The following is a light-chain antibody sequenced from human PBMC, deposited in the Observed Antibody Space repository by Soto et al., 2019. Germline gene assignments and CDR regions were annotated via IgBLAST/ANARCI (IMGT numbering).Light chain of an antibody. CDR2: DVS. V-gene: IGKV1-5*01. CDR1: QSISSW. J-gene: IGKJ1*01. Sequence: EIQSTSCRSTLSATEGDRVTITCRASQSISSWLAWYQQKPGHAPRLLIYDVSSLQSGVPSRFSGSGSATEFTLTISSLQPDDFATYYCQQYESYWTFGQGTKVDI. CDR3: QQYESYWT.